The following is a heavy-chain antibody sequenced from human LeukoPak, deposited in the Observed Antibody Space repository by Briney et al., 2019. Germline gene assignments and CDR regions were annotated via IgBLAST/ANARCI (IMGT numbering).Heavy chain of an antibody. CDR3: AKETMTTVTH. D-gene: IGHD4-17*01. Sequence: GGSLRLSCAASGFTFSSYWMSWVRQAPGKGLEWVANIRQDGSEKYYVDSVKGRFTISRDNAKNSLYLQMNNLRVEDTAVYYCAKETMTTVTHWGQGTLVTVSS. CDR1: GFTFSSYW. CDR2: IRQDGSEK. V-gene: IGHV3-7*01. J-gene: IGHJ4*02.